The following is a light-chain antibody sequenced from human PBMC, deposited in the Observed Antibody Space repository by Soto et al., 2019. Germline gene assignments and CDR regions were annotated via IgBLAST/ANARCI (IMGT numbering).Light chain of an antibody. CDR2: KAS. V-gene: IGKV1-5*03. CDR1: QTLSSW. CDR3: QHYNSYSEA. Sequence: DIPLTQSHSTLSGSVVGGVAIXCRASQTLSSWLAWYQQKPGKAPKLLIYKASTLKSGVPSRFSGSGSGTEFTLTISSLQPDDFATYYCQHYNSYSEAFGQGTKVDIK. J-gene: IGKJ1*01.